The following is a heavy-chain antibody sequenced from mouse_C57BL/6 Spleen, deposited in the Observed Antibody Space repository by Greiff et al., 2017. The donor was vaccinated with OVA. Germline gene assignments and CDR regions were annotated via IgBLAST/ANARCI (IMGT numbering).Heavy chain of an antibody. D-gene: IGHD1-1*01. CDR2: IDPEDGDT. Sequence: EVQLQQSGAELVRPGASVKLSCTASGFNIKDYYMHWVKQRPEQGLEWIGRIDPEDGDTEYAPKFQGKATMTADTSSNTAYLQLSSLTSEDTAVYYCTTGLIDYGSSYDWYFDVWGTGTTVTVSS. CDR1: GFNIKDYY. J-gene: IGHJ1*03. V-gene: IGHV14-1*01. CDR3: TTGLIDYGSSYDWYFDV.